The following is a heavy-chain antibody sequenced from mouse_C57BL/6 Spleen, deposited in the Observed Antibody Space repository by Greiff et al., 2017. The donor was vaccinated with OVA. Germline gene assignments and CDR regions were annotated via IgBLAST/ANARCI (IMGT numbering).Heavy chain of an antibody. J-gene: IGHJ1*03. Sequence: VQLQQSDAELVKPGASVKISCKVSGYTFTDHTIHWMKQRPEPGLEWIGYIYPRDGSTKYNEKFKGKATLTADKSSSTAYMQLNSLTSEDSAVYFCARDYYGTLSSYWYFDVWGTGTTVTVSS. V-gene: IGHV1-78*01. CDR2: IYPRDGST. D-gene: IGHD1-1*01. CDR3: ARDYYGTLSSYWYFDV. CDR1: GYTFTDHT.